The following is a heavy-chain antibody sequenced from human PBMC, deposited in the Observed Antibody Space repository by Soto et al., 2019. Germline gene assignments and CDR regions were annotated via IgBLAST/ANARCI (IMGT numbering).Heavy chain of an antibody. V-gene: IGHV1-2*02. D-gene: IGHD2-21*02. Sequence: QVQMVQSGAEVKKPGASVTGSFKASGHTFTGHHMHWVRQAPGQGLEWMGLIDLDIGDTKYAQKFQGRVTSTSDTSITTAYMELRVLRSDDTAVYYCALEPTGTAGFDYWGQGTLVTVSS. CDR3: ALEPTGTAGFDY. CDR1: GHTFTGHH. J-gene: IGHJ4*02. CDR2: IDLDIGDT.